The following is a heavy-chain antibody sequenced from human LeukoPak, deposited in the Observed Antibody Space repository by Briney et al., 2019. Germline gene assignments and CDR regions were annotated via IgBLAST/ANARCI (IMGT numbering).Heavy chain of an antibody. J-gene: IGHJ4*02. CDR1: GFTFSSYG. Sequence: GGSLRLSCAASGFTFSSYGMSWVRQAPGKGLEWVSAISGSGGSTYYADSVKGRFTISRDNSKNTLYLQMNSLRAEDTAVYYCAKDLRGIAAAGTGFGYWGQGTLVTVSS. D-gene: IGHD6-13*01. CDR2: ISGSGGST. V-gene: IGHV3-23*01. CDR3: AKDLRGIAAAGTGFGY.